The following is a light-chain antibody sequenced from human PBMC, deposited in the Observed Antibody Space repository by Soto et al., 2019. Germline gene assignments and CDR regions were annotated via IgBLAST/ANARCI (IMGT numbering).Light chain of an antibody. J-gene: IGKJ1*01. CDR1: QSVSSITY. V-gene: IGKV3-20*01. CDR2: GAS. Sequence: EILMTQSPATLSVSPGDRATLSCRASQSVSSITYLAWYQQKHGQAARLLIYGASSRATDIPDRFSGSVSGTDGTLTISRLEPDDGAVYDGQQYGSSPRTFGQGTKVDIK. CDR3: QQYGSSPRT.